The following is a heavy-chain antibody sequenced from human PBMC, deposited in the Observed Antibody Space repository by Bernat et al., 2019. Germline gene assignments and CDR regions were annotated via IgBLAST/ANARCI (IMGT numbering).Heavy chain of an antibody. D-gene: IGHD6-19*01. CDR2: IDWDDDK. CDR1: GFSLSTSGMC. V-gene: IGHV2-70*15. J-gene: IGHJ4*02. Sequence: QVTLRESGPALVKPTQTLTLTCTFSGFSLSTSGMCVSWIRQPPGKALEWLARIDWDDDKYYSTSLKTRLTISKDTSKNQVVLTMTNMDPVDTATYYCARKVPYGGSGWPPLDYWGQGTLVTVSS. CDR3: ARKVPYGGSGWPPLDY.